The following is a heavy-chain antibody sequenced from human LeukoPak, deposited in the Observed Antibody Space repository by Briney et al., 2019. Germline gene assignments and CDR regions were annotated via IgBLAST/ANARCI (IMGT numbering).Heavy chain of an antibody. CDR1: GYTFTSYG. V-gene: IGHV1-18*01. CDR3: ARGGPAPHRITLIVVASSTDAFDI. D-gene: IGHD3-22*01. CDR2: ISAYNGDT. Sequence: ASVKVSCKASGYTFTSYGISWVRQAPGRGLEWMGWISAYNGDTNYAQKLQGRVTMTTDTSTSTAYMELRSLRSDDTAVYYCARGGPAPHRITLIVVASSTDAFDIWGQGTMVTVSS. J-gene: IGHJ3*02.